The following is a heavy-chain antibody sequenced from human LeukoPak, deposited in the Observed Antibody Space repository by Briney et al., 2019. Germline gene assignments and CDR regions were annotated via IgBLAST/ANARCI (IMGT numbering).Heavy chain of an antibody. D-gene: IGHD3-10*01. J-gene: IGHJ6*04. V-gene: IGHV5-51*01. CDR3: ARLLKGSGSYYNDYYYGMDV. CDR2: IYPGDSDT. CDR1: GYSFTSYW. Sequence: GESLKISCKGSGYSFTSYWIGWVRQMPGKGLEWRGIIYPGDSDTRYSPSFQGQVTISADKSISTGYLQWSSLKASDTAMYYCARLLKGSGSYYNDYYYGMDVWGEGTTVTVSS.